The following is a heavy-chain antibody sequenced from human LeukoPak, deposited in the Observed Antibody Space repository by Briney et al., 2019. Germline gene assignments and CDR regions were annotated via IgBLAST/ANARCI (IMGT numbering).Heavy chain of an antibody. D-gene: IGHD6-13*01. J-gene: IGHJ1*01. V-gene: IGHV4-34*01. CDR3: ARRRRIAAAGTYFQH. Sequence: SETLSLTCAVYGGSFSGYYWSWIRQPPGKGLEWIGEINHSGSTNYNPSLKSRVTISVDTSKNQYSLKLSSVTAADTAVYYCARRRRIAAAGTYFQHWGQGRLVTVSS. CDR1: GGSFSGYY. CDR2: INHSGST.